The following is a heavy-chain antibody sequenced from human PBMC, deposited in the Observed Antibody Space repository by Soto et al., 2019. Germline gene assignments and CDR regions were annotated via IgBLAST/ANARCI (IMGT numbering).Heavy chain of an antibody. CDR2: INTFNGNT. J-gene: IGHJ4*02. V-gene: IGHV1-18*01. D-gene: IGHD3-10*01. CDR1: GYIFTSYA. CDR3: ARVTFGSSYHFDY. Sequence: QVQLVQSGAEVKKPGASVTVSCKASGYIFTSYAITWVRQAPGQGLEWMGWINTFNGNTNYAQNLQGRVTMTTDTSTNTAYMAVRGLRSDGTAVYFCARVTFGSSYHFDYWGQGTLVTVSS.